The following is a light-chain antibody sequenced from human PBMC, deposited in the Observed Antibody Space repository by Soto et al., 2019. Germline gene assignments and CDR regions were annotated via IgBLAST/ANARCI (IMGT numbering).Light chain of an antibody. Sequence: DIQMTQSPSTLSAFVGDRVTITCRASQTISTWLAWYQQKPGKAPQLLIYDASSLETGVPLRFSGSGSGTEFTLSVSRLQPDDFATYYCQHGCTFGPGTRVDIK. CDR1: QTISTW. J-gene: IGKJ3*01. CDR2: DAS. V-gene: IGKV1-5*01. CDR3: QHGCT.